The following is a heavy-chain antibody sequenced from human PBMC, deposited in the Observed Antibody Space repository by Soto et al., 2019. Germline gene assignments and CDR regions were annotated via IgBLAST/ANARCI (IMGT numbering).Heavy chain of an antibody. V-gene: IGHV1-2*02. CDR2: INAHSGGT. Sequence: ASVKVSCKASGFSFTGYYIHWLRQAPGQGLEWMGWINAHSGGTEYAQKFQGRVTLTRDTSIATAYLTLTSLTSDDTALYYCAKGLTRQVAYRLDPCRQGTQVTVS. CDR3: AKGLTRQVAYRLDP. CDR1: GFSFTGYY. J-gene: IGHJ5*02. D-gene: IGHD3-16*01.